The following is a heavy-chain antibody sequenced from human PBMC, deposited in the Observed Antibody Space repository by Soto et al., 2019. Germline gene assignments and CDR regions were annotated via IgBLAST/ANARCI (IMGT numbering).Heavy chain of an antibody. CDR3: ARGDRGGSGSPASYYYSGLDV. Sequence: DVQLLESGGHLVQPGGSLRLSCAASGFTFSSYAMSWVRQASGKGLEWVSSVSAGGDMTYYSDSVKGRLTISRDNSNNALFLQMNSLRIEDPALYYCARGDRGGSGSPASYYYSGLDVWGQGTTVTVS. V-gene: IGHV3-23*01. CDR1: GFTFSSYA. J-gene: IGHJ6*02. D-gene: IGHD3-10*01. CDR2: VSAGGDMT.